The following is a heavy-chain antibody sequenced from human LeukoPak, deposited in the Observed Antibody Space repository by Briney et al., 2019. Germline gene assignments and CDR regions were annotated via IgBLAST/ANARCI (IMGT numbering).Heavy chain of an antibody. D-gene: IGHD3-9*01. CDR1: GFTFNTFN. CDR3: ARGHYDVLAASYKWTPDY. CDR2: ITSGGDYI. Sequence: GGSLRLSCAASGFTFNTFNINWVRQAPGKGLEWVSSITSGGDYIYYADSVKGQFTTSRDNAKNSLSLQLNSLRVEDTAVYYCARGHYDVLAASYKWTPDYWGQGTLVTVSS. V-gene: IGHV3-21*01. J-gene: IGHJ4*02.